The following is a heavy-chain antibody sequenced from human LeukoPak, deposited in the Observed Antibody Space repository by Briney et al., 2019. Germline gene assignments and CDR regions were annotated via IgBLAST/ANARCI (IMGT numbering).Heavy chain of an antibody. V-gene: IGHV4-59*01. CDR3: ARGSWALAY. CDR1: GGSISSYY. D-gene: IGHD3-16*01. J-gene: IGHJ4*02. CDR2: IYYSGST. Sequence: ETLSLTCTVSGGSISSYYWSWIRQPPGKGLEWIGYIYYSGSTNYNPSLKSRVTISVDTSKNQFSLKLSSVTAADTAVYYCARGSWALAYWGQGTLVTVSS.